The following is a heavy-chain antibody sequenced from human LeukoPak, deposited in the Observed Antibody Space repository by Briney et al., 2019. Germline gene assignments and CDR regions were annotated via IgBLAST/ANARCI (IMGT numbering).Heavy chain of an antibody. CDR3: ARDVPHNWFDT. CDR2: INSDGGGA. J-gene: IGHJ5*02. Sequence: GGSLRLSCAASGITFGNNWMHWVRQGPGKGLVWISRINSDGGGAIYAGSVKGRFTVSRDNAKNTLYLQMNSLRAVDTAVYYCARDVPHNWFDTWGQGTLVTVSS. CDR1: GITFGNNW. V-gene: IGHV3-74*01.